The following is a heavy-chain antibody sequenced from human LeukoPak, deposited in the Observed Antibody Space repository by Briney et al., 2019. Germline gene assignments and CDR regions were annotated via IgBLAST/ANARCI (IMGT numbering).Heavy chain of an antibody. V-gene: IGHV3-21*01. CDR1: GFTFSSYS. CDR3: AREDYDSSGYYSSFDY. CDR2: ISSSSSYI. Sequence: GGSLRLSCAASGFTFSSYSMNWVRQAPGKGLEWVSSISSSSSYIYYADSVKGRFTISRDNAKNSLYLQMNSLRAEDTAVYYCAREDYDSSGYYSSFDYWGQGTLVTVSS. D-gene: IGHD3-22*01. J-gene: IGHJ4*02.